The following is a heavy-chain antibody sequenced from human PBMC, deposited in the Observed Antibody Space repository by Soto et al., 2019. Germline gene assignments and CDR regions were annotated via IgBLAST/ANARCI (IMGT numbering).Heavy chain of an antibody. V-gene: IGHV4-31*03. CDR1: GAYINSGGYY. CDR3: ARSGETLEEFSFSS. CDR2: IHRTGRT. J-gene: IGHJ5*02. Sequence: QVHLQESGPRLVKPSQTLSLTCSVTGAYINSGGYYWTWIRQRPGRGLEWLGYIHRTGRTYTNPSLANRVRISLATSENHFSVRLTSVTAADTAVYFCARSGETLEEFSFSSWGQGTLVTVSS. D-gene: IGHD3-16*01.